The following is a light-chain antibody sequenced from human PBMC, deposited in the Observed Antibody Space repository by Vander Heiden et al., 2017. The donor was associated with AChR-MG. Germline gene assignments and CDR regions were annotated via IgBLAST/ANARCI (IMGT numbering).Light chain of an antibody. CDR2: AAS. J-gene: IGKJ3*01. V-gene: IGKV1-39*01. Sequence: DIQMTQSPSSLSASVGDRVTITCRASQSISSYLNWYQQKPGKAPKLLIYAASSLQSGVPSRCSGSGSGTDFTLTISSLQPEDVATYYCQQSDSTPITFGRGTKVDIK. CDR3: QQSDSTPIT. CDR1: QSISSY.